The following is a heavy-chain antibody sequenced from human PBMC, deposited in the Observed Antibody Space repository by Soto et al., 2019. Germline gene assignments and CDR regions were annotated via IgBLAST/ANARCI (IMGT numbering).Heavy chain of an antibody. J-gene: IGHJ6*02. CDR3: AKAVGGSGAFYYYYYGMDV. CDR2: ISWDGGST. Sequence: GSLRLSCAASGFTFDDYTMHWVRQAPGKGLEWVSLISWDGGSTYYADSVKGRFTISRDNSKNFLYLQMNSLRTEDTALYYCAKAVGGSGAFYYYYYGMDVWGQGTTVTVSS. D-gene: IGHD3-10*01. CDR1: GFTFDDYT. V-gene: IGHV3-43*01.